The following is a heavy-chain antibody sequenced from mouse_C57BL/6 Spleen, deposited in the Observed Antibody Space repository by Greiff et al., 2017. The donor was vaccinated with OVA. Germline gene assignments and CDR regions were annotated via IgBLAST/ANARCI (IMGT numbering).Heavy chain of an antibody. CDR1: GYAFSSSW. Sequence: QVQLQQSGPELVKPGASVKISCKASGYAFSSSWMNWVKQRPGKGLEWIGRIYPGDGATNYNGKFKGKATLTADKSSSTAYMQLSSLTSEDSAVYFCARNWDLDYWGQGTSVTVSS. CDR2: IYPGDGAT. J-gene: IGHJ4*01. V-gene: IGHV1-82*01. D-gene: IGHD4-1*01. CDR3: ARNWDLDY.